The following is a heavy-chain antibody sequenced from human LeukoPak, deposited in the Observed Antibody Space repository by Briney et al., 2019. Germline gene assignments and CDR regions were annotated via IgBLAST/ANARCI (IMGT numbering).Heavy chain of an antibody. CDR3: ARGGVQHYEY. Sequence: PGESLKISCKGSGYSFTSYWISWVRQLPGKGLEWMGRIDPSDSYTNYSPSFQGHVTISANKSISTAYLQWSSLKASDTAMYYCARGGVQHYEYWGQGTLVTVSS. D-gene: IGHD3-3*01. CDR2: IDPSDSYT. J-gene: IGHJ4*02. V-gene: IGHV5-10-1*01. CDR1: GYSFTSYW.